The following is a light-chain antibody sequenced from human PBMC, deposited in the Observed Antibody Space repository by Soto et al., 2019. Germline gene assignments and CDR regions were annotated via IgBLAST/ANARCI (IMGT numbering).Light chain of an antibody. CDR1: QGMNSR. V-gene: IGKV1-12*01. CDR3: QQSNNFPWT. CDR2: AAS. Sequence: DIQMTQSPSSVSASVGDRVTITCRESQGMNSRVAWYHQKPGTPPKLLIYAASTLQSGVPSRFSGSGSGTDFTLTISRLQPEDFATYYCQQSNNFPWTFGQGTKVAIK. J-gene: IGKJ1*01.